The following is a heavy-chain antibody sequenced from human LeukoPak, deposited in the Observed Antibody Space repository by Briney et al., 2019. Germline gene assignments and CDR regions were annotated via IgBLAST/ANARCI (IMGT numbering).Heavy chain of an antibody. J-gene: IGHJ5*02. CDR2: IYPGDSDT. D-gene: IGHD3-3*01. V-gene: IGHV5-51*01. CDR3: ARSSPSDYDFWSGYFNNWFDP. CDR1: GYSFTSYW. Sequence: GESLKISCKGSGYSFTSYWIGWVRQMPGKGLEWMGIIYPGDSDTRYSPSFQGQVTISADKSISTAYLQWSGLKASDTAMYYCARSSPSDYDFWSGYFNNWFDPWGQGTLVTVSS.